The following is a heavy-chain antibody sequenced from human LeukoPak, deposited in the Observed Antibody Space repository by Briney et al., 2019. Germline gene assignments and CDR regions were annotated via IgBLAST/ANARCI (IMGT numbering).Heavy chain of an antibody. CDR3: AKDKGLRFLEWLPSY. V-gene: IGHV3-23*01. J-gene: IGHJ4*02. Sequence: GGSLRLSCAASGFTFSSYAMNWVRQAPGKGLEWVSAISGSGGSTYYADSVKGRFTISRDNSKNTLYLQMNSLRAEDTAVYYCAKDKGLRFLEWLPSYWGQGTLVTVSS. CDR2: ISGSGGST. CDR1: GFTFSSYA. D-gene: IGHD3-3*01.